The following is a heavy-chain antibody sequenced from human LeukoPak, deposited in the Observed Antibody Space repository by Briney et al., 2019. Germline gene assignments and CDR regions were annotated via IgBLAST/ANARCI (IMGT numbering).Heavy chain of an antibody. CDR1: GFTFSSYS. V-gene: IGHV3-21*01. Sequence: PGGSLRLSCAASGFTFSSYSMNWVRQAPGKGLEWVSSISSSSSYIYYADSVKGRSTISRDNAKNSLYLQMNSLRAEDTAVYYCARGVDNWNQCPSDYWGQGTLVTVSS. D-gene: IGHD1-20*01. J-gene: IGHJ4*02. CDR3: ARGVDNWNQCPSDY. CDR2: ISSSSSYI.